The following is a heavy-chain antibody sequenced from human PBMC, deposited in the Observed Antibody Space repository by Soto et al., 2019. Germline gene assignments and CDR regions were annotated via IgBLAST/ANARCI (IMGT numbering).Heavy chain of an antibody. CDR1: GYSFTSYW. CDR2: IYPGDSNT. D-gene: IGHD3-3*01. CDR3: ARHAYDFWSGHPNPRYYYGMDV. J-gene: IGHJ6*02. V-gene: IGHV5-51*01. Sequence: GQSLKISCKGSGYSFTSYWSGSVRQMPGKGLEWMGIIYPGDSNTRYSPSLQGQVTISVDKSISTAYLQWSSLKATDTAMYYCARHAYDFWSGHPNPRYYYGMDVWGQGTTVTVSS.